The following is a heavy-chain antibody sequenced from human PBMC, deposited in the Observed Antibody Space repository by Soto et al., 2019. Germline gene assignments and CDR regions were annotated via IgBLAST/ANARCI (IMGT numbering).Heavy chain of an antibody. CDR1: GFTFSSYS. Sequence: EVQLVESGGGLVKPGGSLRLSCAASGFTFSSYSMNWVRQAPGKGLEWVSSISSSSSYIYYADSVKGRFTISRDNAKNSLYLQMNSLRAEDTAVYYCARDRGVTDYFDYWCQGTLVTVSS. V-gene: IGHV3-21*01. CDR3: ARDRGVTDYFDY. CDR2: ISSSSSYI. J-gene: IGHJ4*02. D-gene: IGHD2-21*02.